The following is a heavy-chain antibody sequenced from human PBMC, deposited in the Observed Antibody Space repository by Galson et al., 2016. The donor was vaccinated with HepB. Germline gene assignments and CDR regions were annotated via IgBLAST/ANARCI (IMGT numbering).Heavy chain of an antibody. CDR3: ARHGGSYYTGNHF. CDR2: IYPRDSDT. V-gene: IGHV5-51*01. Sequence: QSGAEVKKPGESLKISCKGSGYSFTSFWIAWVRQMPGKGPVWMGIIYPRDSDTRYSPSFQGRVTISADKSINTTYLQWSSLKASDTAMYYCARHGGSYYTGNHFWGQGTLVTVSS. J-gene: IGHJ4*02. CDR1: GYSFTSFW. D-gene: IGHD1-26*01.